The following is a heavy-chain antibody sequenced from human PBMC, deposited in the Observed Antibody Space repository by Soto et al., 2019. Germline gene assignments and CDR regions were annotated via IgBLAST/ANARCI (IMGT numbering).Heavy chain of an antibody. D-gene: IGHD3-9*01. CDR2: ISAYNGNT. V-gene: IGHV1-18*01. J-gene: IGHJ5*02. CDR1: GYTFTSYG. Sequence: ASAKVSCKASGYTFTSYGISWVRQAPGQGLEWMGWISAYNGNTNYAQKLQGRVTMTTDTSTSTAYMELRGLRSDDTAVYYCARDLRYFDWLTVSLDWFDPWGQGTLVTVSS. CDR3: ARDLRYFDWLTVSLDWFDP.